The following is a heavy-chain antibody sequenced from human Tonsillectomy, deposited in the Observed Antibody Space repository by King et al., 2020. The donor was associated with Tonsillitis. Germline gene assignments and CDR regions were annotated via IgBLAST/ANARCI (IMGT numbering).Heavy chain of an antibody. J-gene: IGHJ4*02. Sequence: QLVQSGAEVKKPGSSVKVSCRTSGGTFSSYAFSWVRQAPGQGLEWMGGIIPSFAPAIYAKNFQGRVTITVDESTRTTYMELSSLRSEDTAVYYCARDIGDWGDYWGQGPLVTVSS. CDR2: IIPSFAPA. D-gene: IGHD7-27*01. V-gene: IGHV1-69*01. CDR1: GGTFSSYA. CDR3: ARDIGDWGDY.